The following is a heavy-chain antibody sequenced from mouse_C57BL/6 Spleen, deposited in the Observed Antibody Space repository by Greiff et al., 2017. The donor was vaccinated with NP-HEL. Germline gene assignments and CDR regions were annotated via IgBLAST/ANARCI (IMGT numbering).Heavy chain of an antibody. J-gene: IGHJ1*03. D-gene: IGHD2-2*01. V-gene: IGHV1-19*01. CDR1: GYTFTDYY. CDR3: ARRKGSYGYDEGYWYFDV. CDR2: INPYNGGT. Sequence: EVQLQQSGPVLVKPGASVKMSCKASGYTFTDYYMNWVKQSHGKSLEWIGVINPYNGGTSYNQKFKGKATLTVDKSSSTAYMELNSLTSEDSAVYYGARRKGSYGYDEGYWYFDVWGTGTTVTVSS.